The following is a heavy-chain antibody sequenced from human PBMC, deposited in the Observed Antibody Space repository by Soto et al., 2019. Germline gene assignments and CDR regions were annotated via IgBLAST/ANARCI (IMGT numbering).Heavy chain of an antibody. CDR3: AKDPPWTVGTLAMDV. CDR2: FSGSGGNI. Sequence: GGSLRLSCVASGFTFSTHAMSWVRQAPGKGLEWVSTFSGSGGNIYYAESVKGRLTISRDDSKNTLYLHMNSLRVEDTAVYYCAKDPPWTVGTLAMDVWGQETTVTVS. D-gene: IGHD1-7*01. CDR1: GFTFSTHA. V-gene: IGHV3-23*01. J-gene: IGHJ6*02.